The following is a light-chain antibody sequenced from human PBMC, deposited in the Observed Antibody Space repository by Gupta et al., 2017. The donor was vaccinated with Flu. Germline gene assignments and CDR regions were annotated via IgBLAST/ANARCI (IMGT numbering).Light chain of an antibody. CDR2: SAS. CDR3: QQYKTVPLT. CDR1: QGIGNF. Sequence: DIQMTQAPASLSASVGDRVTITCRASQGIGNFLAWIQQRPGKAPKSLIHSASTLQSGVSSNFSGSGSGTDFTRIIGSMRPEDGATYSGQQYKTVPLTCGGGTKVNIK. J-gene: IGKJ4*01. V-gene: IGKV1-16*02.